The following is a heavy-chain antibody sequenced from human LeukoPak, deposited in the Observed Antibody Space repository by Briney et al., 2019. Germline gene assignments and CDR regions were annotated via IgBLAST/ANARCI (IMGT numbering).Heavy chain of an antibody. J-gene: IGHJ5*02. CDR1: GGSISSGDYY. CDR3: ARDKLGYCSGGSCSNWFDP. CDR2: IYYSGST. Sequence: SETLSLTCTVSGGSISSGDYYWSWIRQPPGKGLEWIGYIYYSGSTYYNPSLKSRVTISVDTSKNQFSLKLSSVTAADTAVYYCARDKLGYCSGGSCSNWFDPWGQGTLVTVSS. D-gene: IGHD2-15*01. V-gene: IGHV4-30-4*01.